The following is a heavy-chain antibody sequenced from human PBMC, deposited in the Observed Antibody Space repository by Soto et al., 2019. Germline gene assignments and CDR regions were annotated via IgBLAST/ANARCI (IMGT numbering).Heavy chain of an antibody. CDR1: GFTFSDYY. CDR2: IGTRGNTK. J-gene: IGHJ4*02. Sequence: GGSLRLSCATSGFTFSDYYMSWIRQAPGKGLEWVSYIGTRGNTKYYADSVRGRFTISRDNAKNSLYLQMNSLRADDTAVYYCARDGTEYYGEYYDYWGQGIPVTVS. D-gene: IGHD4-17*01. V-gene: IGHV3-11*01. CDR3: ARDGTEYYGEYYDY.